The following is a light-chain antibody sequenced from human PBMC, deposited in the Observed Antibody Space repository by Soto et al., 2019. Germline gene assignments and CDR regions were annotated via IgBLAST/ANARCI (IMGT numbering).Light chain of an antibody. Sequence: DIQMTQSPSSLSASVGDRVTITCRASQSITTYLNWYRQKPGKAPKLLIYAASSLQSGVPSRFSGSGSETDFTLTISSLQPEDFATYYCLQTYSTPFTFGPGTKVDIK. CDR3: LQTYSTPFT. CDR2: AAS. J-gene: IGKJ3*01. CDR1: QSITTY. V-gene: IGKV1-39*01.